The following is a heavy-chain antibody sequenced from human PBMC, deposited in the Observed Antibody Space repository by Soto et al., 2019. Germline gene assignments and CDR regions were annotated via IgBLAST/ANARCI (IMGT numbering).Heavy chain of an antibody. CDR2: FDPEDGET. J-gene: IGHJ4*02. Sequence: QVQLVQSGAEVKKPGASVKVSCKVSGYTLTELSMHWVRQAPGKGLEWMGGFDPEDGETIYAQKFQGRVTMTEDTSTDTAYMELGSLRSEDTAVYYWSTVTLYSSSWERGYYFDYWGQGTLVTVSS. V-gene: IGHV1-24*01. CDR3: STVTLYSSSWERGYYFDY. CDR1: GYTLTELS. D-gene: IGHD6-13*01.